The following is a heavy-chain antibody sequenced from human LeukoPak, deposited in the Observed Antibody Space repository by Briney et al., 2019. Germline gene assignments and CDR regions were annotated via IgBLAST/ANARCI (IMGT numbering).Heavy chain of an antibody. CDR1: GGSISSSNW. J-gene: IGHJ4*02. CDR3: ARDLISSVTRPNY. CDR2: IYHSGST. Sequence: SETLSLTCAVSGGSISSSNWWSWVRQPPGKGLEWIGEIYHSGSTNYNPSLKSRVTISVDKSKNQFSLKLSSVTAADTAVYYCARDLISSVTRPNYWGQGTLVTVSS. V-gene: IGHV4-4*02. D-gene: IGHD4-23*01.